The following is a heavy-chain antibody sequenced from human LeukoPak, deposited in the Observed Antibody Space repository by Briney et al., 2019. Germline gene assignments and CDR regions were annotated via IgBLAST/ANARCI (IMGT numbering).Heavy chain of an antibody. CDR1: GYTFTGYY. CDR2: INPNSGGT. Sequence: ASVKVSCKASGYTFTGYYMHWVRQAPGQGLEWMGWINPNSGGTNYAQKFQGRVTMTRDTSISTAYMELSRLRSDDPAVYYCARGGRLRFGGGSGDFDPWGQGTLVTVSS. D-gene: IGHD3-3*01. CDR3: ARGGRLRFGGGSGDFDP. V-gene: IGHV1-2*02. J-gene: IGHJ5*02.